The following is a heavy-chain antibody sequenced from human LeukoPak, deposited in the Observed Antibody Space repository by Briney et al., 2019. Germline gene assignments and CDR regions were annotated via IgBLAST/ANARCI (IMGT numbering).Heavy chain of an antibody. V-gene: IGHV3-30*18. J-gene: IGHJ6*02. D-gene: IGHD1-7*01. CDR3: AKSTRVNSRDYGMDV. CDR1: GFTFSSYA. CDR2: TSYDGTNK. Sequence: GRSLRLSCAASGFTFSSYAMHWVRQAPGKGLEWVAGTSYDGTNKFYGDSVKGRFTISRDNSQNTLCLQMDSLRAEDTAVYYCAKSTRVNSRDYGMDVWGQGTTVTVFS.